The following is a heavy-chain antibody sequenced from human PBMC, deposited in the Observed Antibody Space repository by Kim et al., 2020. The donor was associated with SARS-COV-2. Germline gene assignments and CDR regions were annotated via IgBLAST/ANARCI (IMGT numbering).Heavy chain of an antibody. D-gene: IGHD6-6*01. CDR1: GFSLSTTGMC. Sequence: SGPTLVNPTQTLTLTCTFSGFSLSTTGMCVSWIRQPPGKALEWLARIDWDDDKYYSTSLKTRLTISKDTSKNQVVLTMTNMDPVDTATYYCARSSSSSGAFDIWGQGTMVTVSS. J-gene: IGHJ3*02. V-gene: IGHV2-70*11. CDR3: ARSSSSSGAFDI. CDR2: IDWDDDK.